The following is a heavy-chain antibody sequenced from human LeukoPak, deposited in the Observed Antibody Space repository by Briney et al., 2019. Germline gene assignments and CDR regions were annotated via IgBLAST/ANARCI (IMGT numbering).Heavy chain of an antibody. CDR3: ATAIYYYDSSGYPEYYFDY. V-gene: IGHV4-59*08. Sequence: SETLSLTCTVSGGSISSYYWSWIRQPPGKGLEWIGYIYYSGSTNYNPSLKSRVAISVDTSKNQISLKLSSVTAADTAVYYCATAIYYYDSSGYPEYYFDYWGQGTLVTVSS. CDR2: IYYSGST. D-gene: IGHD3-22*01. J-gene: IGHJ4*02. CDR1: GGSISSYY.